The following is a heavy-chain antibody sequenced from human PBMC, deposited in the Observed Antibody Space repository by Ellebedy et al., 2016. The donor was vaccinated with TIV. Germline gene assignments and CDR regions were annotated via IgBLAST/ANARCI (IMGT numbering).Heavy chain of an antibody. Sequence: GESLKISCSASGFSFSTYAMSWVRQAPGKGLEWVSFISGNGGRTDYTDSVKGRFTISKDSSKSTLYLEMNSLRAEDTAIYYCTKDNGWLAVSWGQGTLVTVSS. V-gene: IGHV3-23*01. CDR1: GFSFSTYA. J-gene: IGHJ4*02. CDR3: TKDNGWLAVS. CDR2: ISGNGGRT. D-gene: IGHD6-19*01.